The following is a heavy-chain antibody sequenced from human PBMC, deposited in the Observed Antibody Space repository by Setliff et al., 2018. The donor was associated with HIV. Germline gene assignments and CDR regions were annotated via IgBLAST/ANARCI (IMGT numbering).Heavy chain of an antibody. CDR1: GDSITGSFY. D-gene: IGHD3-10*01. J-gene: IGHJ4*02. Sequence: SETLSLTCGVSGDSITGSFYWAWIRQHPGKGLEWIANIYPSGSIWPSGTSNYNPSLKGRVTISLDMSQNQFSLKVNSVTAADTAVYFCARHFPSISLFFGDPGPFDRWGQGALVTVSS. CDR2: IWPSGTS. CDR3: ARHFPSISLFFGDPGPFDR. V-gene: IGHV4-38-2*01.